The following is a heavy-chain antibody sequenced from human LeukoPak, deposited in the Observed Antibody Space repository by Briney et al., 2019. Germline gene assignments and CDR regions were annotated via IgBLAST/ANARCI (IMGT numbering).Heavy chain of an antibody. V-gene: IGHV1-2*02. CDR1: GYTFTGYH. D-gene: IGHD3-10*01. J-gene: IGHJ5*02. CDR3: ARVEVRGVIILNWFDP. Sequence: ASVKVSCKASGYTFTGYHMHWVRQAPGQGLEWMGWINPNSGGTNYAQKFQGRVTMTRDTSISTAYMELSRLRSDDTAVYYCARVEVRGVIILNWFDPWGQGTLVTVSS. CDR2: INPNSGGT.